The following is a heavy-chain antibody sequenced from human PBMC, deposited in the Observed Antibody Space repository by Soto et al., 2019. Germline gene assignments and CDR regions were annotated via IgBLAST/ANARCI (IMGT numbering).Heavy chain of an antibody. Sequence: ASVKVSCKASGYTFTSYAMHWVRQAPGKGLEWMGGFDPEDGETIYAQKFQGRVTMTEDTSTDTAYMELSSLRSEDTAVYYCATRAVDYDFWSGYYSTPFDIWGQGTMVTVSS. D-gene: IGHD3-3*01. CDR3: ATRAVDYDFWSGYYSTPFDI. CDR2: FDPEDGET. CDR1: GYTFTSYA. J-gene: IGHJ3*02. V-gene: IGHV1-24*01.